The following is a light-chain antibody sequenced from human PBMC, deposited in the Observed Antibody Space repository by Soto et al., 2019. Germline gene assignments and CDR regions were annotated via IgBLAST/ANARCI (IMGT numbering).Light chain of an antibody. V-gene: IGKV3-15*01. Sequence: EIVRTQSAATLSGSAGERGTRSCRASQSVSSNLAWYQQKPGQARGLLIHGASNRATGIPARFSGSGSGTEFTLTIRSLQSEDFAVYYCQQYNKSPPVTFGGGTQVDI. J-gene: IGKJ4*01. CDR3: QQYNKSPPVT. CDR2: GAS. CDR1: QSVSSN.